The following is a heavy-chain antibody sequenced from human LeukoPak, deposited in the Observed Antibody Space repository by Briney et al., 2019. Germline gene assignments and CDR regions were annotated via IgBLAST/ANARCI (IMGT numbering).Heavy chain of an antibody. D-gene: IGHD1-26*01. CDR2: INHSGST. J-gene: IGHJ4*02. V-gene: IGHV4-34*01. CDR3: ASVVTNLGGSYNY. Sequence: SETLSLTCAVHGGSFSGYYWSWIRQPPGKGLEWIGEINHSGSTNYNPSLKSRVTISVDTSKNQFSLKLSSVTAADTAVYYCASVVTNLGGSYNYWGQGTLVTVSS. CDR1: GGSFSGYY.